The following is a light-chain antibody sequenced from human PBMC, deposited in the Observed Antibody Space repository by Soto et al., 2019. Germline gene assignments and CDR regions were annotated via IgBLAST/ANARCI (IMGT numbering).Light chain of an antibody. CDR1: SSDVGGYNY. Sequence: QSALTQPASVSGSPGQSITIFCTGTSSDVGGYNYVSWYQQHPGKAPKLMIYEVSKRPSGVSNRFSGSKSGNTASLTISGLQPEDEADYYCNSYTSRNTFVLGTGTKLTVL. J-gene: IGLJ1*01. CDR3: NSYTSRNTFV. V-gene: IGLV2-14*01. CDR2: EVS.